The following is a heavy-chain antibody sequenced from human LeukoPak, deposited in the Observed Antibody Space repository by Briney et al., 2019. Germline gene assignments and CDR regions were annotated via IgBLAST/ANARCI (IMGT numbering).Heavy chain of an antibody. V-gene: IGHV4-34*01. Sequence: ASETLSLTCAVHGGSFSGFHWSWIRQPPGKGLEWIGEINHGGSTKYNPSLKSRVTISVDTSKNQFSLKLSSVTAADTAVYYCARASGPWYFDLWGRGTLVTVSS. CDR3: ARASGPWYFDL. D-gene: IGHD3-10*01. J-gene: IGHJ2*01. CDR2: INHGGST. CDR1: GGSFSGFH.